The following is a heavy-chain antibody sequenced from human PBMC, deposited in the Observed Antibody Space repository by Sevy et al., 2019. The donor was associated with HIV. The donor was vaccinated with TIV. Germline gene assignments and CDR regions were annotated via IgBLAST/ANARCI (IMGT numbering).Heavy chain of an antibody. Sequence: GGSLRLSCAASGFTFSDSAIHWVRQAPGKGLEWVATISYDGSNKHYADSVKGRFTISRDNFKNSLSLQMNSLRAEDTAMYYCALERLSSDVAEYFQNWGQGTLVTVSS. CDR3: ALERLSSDVAEYFQN. CDR2: ISYDGSNK. V-gene: IGHV3-30-3*01. J-gene: IGHJ1*01. D-gene: IGHD1-1*01. CDR1: GFTFSDSA.